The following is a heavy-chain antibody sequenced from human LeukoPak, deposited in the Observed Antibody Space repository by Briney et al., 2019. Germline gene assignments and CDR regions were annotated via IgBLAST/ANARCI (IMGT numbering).Heavy chain of an antibody. V-gene: IGHV3-33*01. Sequence: GRSLRLSCAASGFTFSTYGMHWVRQAPGRGLEWVAVIWFDGSNKYYGDSVKGRFTISRDNSKDTLYLQMNSLRAEDTAVYYCARLYGANSGYFDYWGPGTLVTVSS. D-gene: IGHD4-23*01. CDR2: IWFDGSNK. CDR3: ARLYGANSGYFDY. CDR1: GFTFSTYG. J-gene: IGHJ4*02.